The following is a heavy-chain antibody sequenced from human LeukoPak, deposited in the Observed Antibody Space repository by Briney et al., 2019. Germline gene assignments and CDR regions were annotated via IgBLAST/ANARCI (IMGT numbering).Heavy chain of an antibody. CDR3: ARRSHSSSWSNYYYYYMDV. CDR1: GGTFSSYA. V-gene: IGHV1-69*13. CDR2: IIPIFGTA. J-gene: IGHJ6*03. Sequence: ASVKVSCKASGGTFSSYAISWVRQAPGQGLEWMGGIIPIFGTANYAQKFQGRVTITADESTSTAYMELSSLRSEDTAVYYCARRSHSSSWSNYYYYYMDVWGKGTTVTVSS. D-gene: IGHD6-13*01.